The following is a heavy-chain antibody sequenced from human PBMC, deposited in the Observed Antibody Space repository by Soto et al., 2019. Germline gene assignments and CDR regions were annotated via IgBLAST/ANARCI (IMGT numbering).Heavy chain of an antibody. CDR1: GFSFDSYS. CDR2: VSFDSKNK. V-gene: IGHV3-30*18. J-gene: IGHJ6*02. D-gene: IGHD7-27*01. CDR3: AKETVEATYSFYGMDV. Sequence: LVESGGGVVQPGRSLTLSCAASGFSFDSYSMHWVRQAPGKGLEWVTTVSFDSKNKYYIDSVEGRFTISRDNSKKMLYLQMNSMRHEDMAVYYYAKETVEATYSFYGMDVWGPGTTVTVSS.